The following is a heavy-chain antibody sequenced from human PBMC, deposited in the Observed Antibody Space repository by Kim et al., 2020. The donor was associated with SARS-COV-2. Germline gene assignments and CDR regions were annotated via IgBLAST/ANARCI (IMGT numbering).Heavy chain of an antibody. CDR3: TKDKWQEASAIFDS. V-gene: IGHV3-23*01. J-gene: IGHJ4*02. D-gene: IGHD5-12*01. CDR1: GFTFRSVA. Sequence: GGSLRLSCAASGFTFRSVAMSWVRQATGKGLEWVSGVSGSGGKTYYAESVKGRFTISRDNGRNMLFLQMNGLRADDTAVYYCTKDKWQEASAIFDSWGQGILVTVSS. CDR2: VSGSGGKT.